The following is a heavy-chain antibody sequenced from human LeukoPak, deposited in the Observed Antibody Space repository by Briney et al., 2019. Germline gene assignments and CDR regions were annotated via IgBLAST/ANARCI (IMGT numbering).Heavy chain of an antibody. CDR2: ISGSGGST. V-gene: IGHV3-23*01. Sequence: PGGSLRLSCAASGFTFSSYAMSWVRQAPGKGLEWVSGISGSGGSTYYADSVKGRFTISRDNSKNTLYLQMNTLRAEDTAVYYCAKARGAATYYYYYMDVWGKGTTVTVYS. J-gene: IGHJ6*03. D-gene: IGHD1-26*01. CDR3: AKARGAATYYYYYMDV. CDR1: GFTFSSYA.